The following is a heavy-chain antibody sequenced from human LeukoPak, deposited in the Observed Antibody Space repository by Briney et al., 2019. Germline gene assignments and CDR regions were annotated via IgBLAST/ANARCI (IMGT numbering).Heavy chain of an antibody. CDR2: ITRFGSST. CDR1: GFTFSSYA. D-gene: IGHD6-6*01. Sequence: GGSLRLSCAVSGFTFSSYAMTWVRRAPGKGLEWVSTITRFGSSTFYADSVKGRFTISRDNSKNTLYLQMDSLRAEDTAVYYCAKEAGSSTAGLRRDYWGQGTLVTVSS. CDR3: AKEAGSSTAGLRRDY. V-gene: IGHV3-23*01. J-gene: IGHJ4*02.